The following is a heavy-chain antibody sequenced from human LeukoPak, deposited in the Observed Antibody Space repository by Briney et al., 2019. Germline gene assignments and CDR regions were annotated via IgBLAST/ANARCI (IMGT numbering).Heavy chain of an antibody. V-gene: IGHV3-23*01. D-gene: IGHD5-18*01. Sequence: GGSLRLSCAASGFTFSSYAMSWVRQAPGKGLEWVSAISGSGGSTYYADSVKGRFTISRDNSKNTLYLQMNSLRAEDTAVYYCAKGGGDYVDTAMVMWGQGTLVTVSS. J-gene: IGHJ4*02. CDR3: AKGGGDYVDTAMVM. CDR2: ISGSGGST. CDR1: GFTFSSYA.